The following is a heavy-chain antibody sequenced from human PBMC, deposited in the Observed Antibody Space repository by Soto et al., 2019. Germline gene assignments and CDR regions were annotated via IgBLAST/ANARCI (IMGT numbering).Heavy chain of an antibody. Sequence: LRLSCAASGFTFSSYEMNWVRQAPGKGLEWVSYISSSGSTNKYYADSVKGRFTISRDNSRNTLYLQMNSLRAEDTAVYYCARDDTTAAFDIWGRGTMVTVSS. V-gene: IGHV3-48*03. D-gene: IGHD1-26*01. CDR2: ISSSGSTNK. J-gene: IGHJ3*02. CDR1: GFTFSSYE. CDR3: ARDDTTAAFDI.